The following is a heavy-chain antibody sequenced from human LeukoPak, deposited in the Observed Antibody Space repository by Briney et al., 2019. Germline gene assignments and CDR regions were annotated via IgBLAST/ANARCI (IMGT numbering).Heavy chain of an antibody. CDR3: ARGILDY. V-gene: IGHV4-34*01. D-gene: IGHD2-2*02. CDR2: INHSGST. CDR1: GGSFSGYY. J-gene: IGHJ4*02. Sequence: SETLSLTCALYGGSFSGYYWSWIRQPPGKGLEWIGEINHSGSTNYNPSLKSRVTISVDTSKNQFSLKLSSVTAADTAVYYCARGILDYWGQGTLVTVSS.